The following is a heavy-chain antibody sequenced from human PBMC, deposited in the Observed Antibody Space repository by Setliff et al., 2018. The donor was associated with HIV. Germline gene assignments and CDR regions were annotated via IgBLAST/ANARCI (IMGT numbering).Heavy chain of an antibody. D-gene: IGHD2-21*01. CDR1: GYTFTDYY. J-gene: IGHJ3*02. CDR2: INPNSGGT. V-gene: IGHV1-2*02. CDR3: ARDKLEETAESLWGPMKNDAFDI. Sequence: GASVMVSCKASGYTFTDYYMHWVRQAPGQGLEWMGWINPNSGGTKSAQTFQGRVTMTRDTSINTAYMDLSRLRSDDTAIYYCARDKLEETAESLWGPMKNDAFDIWGPGTLVTGSS.